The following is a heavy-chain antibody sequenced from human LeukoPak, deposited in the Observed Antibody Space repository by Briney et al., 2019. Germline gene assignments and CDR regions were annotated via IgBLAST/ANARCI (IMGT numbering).Heavy chain of an antibody. CDR2: INPNSGGS. CDR1: GYTFTGYY. Sequence: ASVKVSCKASGYTFTGYYMHWVRQAPGQGLEWMGWINPNSGGSNYAQKFQGRVTMTRDTSISTAYMELSRLTSDDTALYYCARTYTAVHYFDYWGQGTLVTVSS. D-gene: IGHD2-21*02. J-gene: IGHJ4*02. CDR3: ARTYTAVHYFDY. V-gene: IGHV1-2*02.